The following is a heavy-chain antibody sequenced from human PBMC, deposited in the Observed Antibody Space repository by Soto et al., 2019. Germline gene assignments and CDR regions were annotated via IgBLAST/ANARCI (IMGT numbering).Heavy chain of an antibody. Sequence: EVQLLESGGGLIQPGGSLRLSCAVSGFTVSGNYMRWVRQAPGKGLEWVAVIYSGGTTYYTDSVKGRFTISRDNSKNMLYLHMNSPRAEDTAVYYCARDQGYYYDRQPLGYFDYWGQGTLVTVSS. D-gene: IGHD3-22*01. J-gene: IGHJ4*02. CDR3: ARDQGYYYDRQPLGYFDY. V-gene: IGHV3-53*01. CDR2: IYSGGTT. CDR1: GFTVSGNY.